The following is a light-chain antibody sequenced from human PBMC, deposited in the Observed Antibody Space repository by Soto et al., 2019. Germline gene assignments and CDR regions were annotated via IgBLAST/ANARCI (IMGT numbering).Light chain of an antibody. CDR1: SRDIGNYNY. Sequence: SALTQPASVSGSPGQSITISCTGTSRDIGNYNYVSWYQHHPGKAPKLMIYEVTSRPSGVSDRFSGSKSGMTASLTISGLQPEDEADYFCASYRSANTPVVFGTGTKVTAL. CDR3: ASYRSANTPVV. CDR2: EVT. V-gene: IGLV2-14*01. J-gene: IGLJ1*01.